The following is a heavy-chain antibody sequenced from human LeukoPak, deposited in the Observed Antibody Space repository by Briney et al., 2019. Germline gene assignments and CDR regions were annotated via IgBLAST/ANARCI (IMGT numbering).Heavy chain of an antibody. J-gene: IGHJ4*02. Sequence: PGGSLRLSCAASGFSFSGCGMHWVRQAPGKGLDWVAFIWYDGRDKYYADSVKGQFTISRDNSKNALYLQMNSLRAEDTAVYYCAKDLIVVVPAAITSLDYWGQGTLVTVSS. CDR2: IWYDGRDK. CDR3: AKDLIVVVPAAITSLDY. CDR1: GFSFSGCG. D-gene: IGHD2-2*02. V-gene: IGHV3-30*02.